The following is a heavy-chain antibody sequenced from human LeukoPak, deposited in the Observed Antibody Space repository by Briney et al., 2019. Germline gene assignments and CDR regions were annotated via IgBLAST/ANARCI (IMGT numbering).Heavy chain of an antibody. V-gene: IGHV3-7*03. Sequence: GGSLRLSCAASGFTFSSYWMSWVRQAPGKGLKGVANIKQDGSEKYYVDSVKCRFTISRDNAKNSRYLQMNSLIAEDTAVYSCASVARQSNAFDIWGQGTMVTVSS. D-gene: IGHD5-24*01. J-gene: IGHJ3*02. CDR2: IKQDGSEK. CDR3: ASVARQSNAFDI. CDR1: GFTFSSYW.